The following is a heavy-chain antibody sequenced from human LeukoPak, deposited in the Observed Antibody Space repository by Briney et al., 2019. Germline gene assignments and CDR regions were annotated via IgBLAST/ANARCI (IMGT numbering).Heavy chain of an antibody. CDR1: GFTVSTNC. CDR3: ARYCSGSICYSGVDY. V-gene: IGHV3-23*01. J-gene: IGHJ4*02. Sequence: AGGSLRLSCAASGFTVSTNCMIWVRQAPGKGLEWVSTISSDGGSTYYADSVKGRFTISRDNSKNTLYLQMSSLRAEDTAVYYCARYCSGSICYSGVDYWGQGTLVPVSS. D-gene: IGHD2-15*01. CDR2: ISSDGGST.